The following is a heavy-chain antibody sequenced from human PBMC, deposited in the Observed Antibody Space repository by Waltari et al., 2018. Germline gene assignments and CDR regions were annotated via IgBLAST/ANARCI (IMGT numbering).Heavy chain of an antibody. CDR2: IHPNSGET. CDR3: ARGRPVYSSGGGFDY. Sequence: QVQLVQSGAELKKPGASVKVSCQASGYSFSSSDINWVRQAPGQGLEWMGWIHPNSGETRYAQKFQGRVTITMNTSITTAYMELSGLISYDTALYYCARGRPVYSSGGGFDYWGQGTLVTVSS. V-gene: IGHV1-8*03. CDR1: GYSFSSSD. D-gene: IGHD6-19*01. J-gene: IGHJ4*02.